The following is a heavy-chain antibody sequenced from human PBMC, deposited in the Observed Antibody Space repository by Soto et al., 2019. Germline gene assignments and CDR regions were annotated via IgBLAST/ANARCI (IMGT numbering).Heavy chain of an antibody. CDR1: SGSIDTTNW. D-gene: IGHD2-8*01. J-gene: IGHJ6*02. Sequence: QVQLQESGPGLVKPSGTLSLTCAVSSGSIDTTNWWSWVRQPLGKGLEWIGEIFHSGNTYYNPSLASRVTISVDTSKNQFSLNLRSVTAADTAVYYCARRTWGMDVWGQGTTVTVSS. V-gene: IGHV4-4*02. CDR2: IFHSGNT. CDR3: ARRTWGMDV.